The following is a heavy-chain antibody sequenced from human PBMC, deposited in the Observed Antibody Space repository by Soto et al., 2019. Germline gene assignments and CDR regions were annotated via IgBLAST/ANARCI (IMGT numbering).Heavy chain of an antibody. V-gene: IGHV3-30-3*01. D-gene: IGHD1-26*01. CDR3: ARGYIVGATRDSDY. CDR2: ISYDGSNK. Sequence: GGSLRLSCAASGFTFSSYAMHWVRQAPGKGLEWVAVISYDGSNKYYADSVKGRFTISRDNSKNTLYLQMNSLRAEDTAVYYCARGYIVGATRDSDYWGQGTLVTVSS. CDR1: GFTFSSYA. J-gene: IGHJ4*02.